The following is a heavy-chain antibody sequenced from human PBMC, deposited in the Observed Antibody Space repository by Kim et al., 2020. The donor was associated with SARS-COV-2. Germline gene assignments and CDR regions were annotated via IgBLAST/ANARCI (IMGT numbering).Heavy chain of an antibody. Sequence: SETLSLTCAVYGGSFSNYYWSWIRQSPGKGLEWIGGINNSGSTNYNPSLKSRVTISVDTSKNQFSLKLSSVTAADTAVYYCARIEGFYFDYWGQETLVTV. CDR3: ARIEGFYFDY. CDR1: GGSFSNYY. D-gene: IGHD2-21*01. CDR2: INNSGST. V-gene: IGHV4-34*01. J-gene: IGHJ4*02.